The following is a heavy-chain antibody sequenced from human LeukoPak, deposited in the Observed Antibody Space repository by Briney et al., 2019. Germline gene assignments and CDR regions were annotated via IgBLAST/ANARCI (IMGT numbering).Heavy chain of an antibody. CDR3: ARGRPVGASTVEDY. J-gene: IGHJ4*02. Sequence: GGSLRLSCAATGFTVSNNYMSWVRQAPGRGLEWVSVIYSGGNTDYADSVKGRFTISRDNSKNMLYLQMNNLRAEDTAFYYCARGRPVGASTVEDYWGQGTLVTVSS. CDR2: IYSGGNT. D-gene: IGHD1-26*01. V-gene: IGHV3-66*01. CDR1: GFTVSNNY.